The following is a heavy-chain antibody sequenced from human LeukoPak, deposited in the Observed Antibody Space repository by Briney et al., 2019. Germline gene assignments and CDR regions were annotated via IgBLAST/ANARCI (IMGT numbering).Heavy chain of an antibody. CDR1: GGSISSSSYY. CDR3: ARLPSSSWLNWFDP. CDR2: IYYSGNT. J-gene: IGHJ5*02. V-gene: IGHV4-39*01. D-gene: IGHD6-13*01. Sequence: SETLSLTCTVSGGSISSSSYYWGWIRQPPGKGLEWIGGIYYSGNTYYNPSLKSRVTVSVDTSKSQFSLQLNSVTAADTAVYYCARLPSSSWLNWFDPWGQGTLVTVSS.